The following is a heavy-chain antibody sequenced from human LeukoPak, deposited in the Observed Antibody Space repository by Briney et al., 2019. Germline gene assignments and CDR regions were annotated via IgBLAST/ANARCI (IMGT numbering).Heavy chain of an antibody. Sequence: GRSLRLSCAASGFTFSSYGMHWVRQAPGKGLEWVAVISYDGSNKYYADSVKGRFTISRDNSKNTLYLQMNSLRAEDTAVYYCARENYYYYYGMDVWGQGTTVTVSS. V-gene: IGHV3-30*03. CDR1: GFTFSSYG. CDR3: ARENYYYYYGMDV. J-gene: IGHJ6*02. CDR2: ISYDGSNK.